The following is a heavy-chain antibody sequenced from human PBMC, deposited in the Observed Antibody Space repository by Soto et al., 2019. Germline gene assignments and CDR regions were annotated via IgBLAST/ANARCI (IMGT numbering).Heavy chain of an antibody. J-gene: IGHJ5*02. CDR1: GGSFNNYC. CDR3: ARGDYGQYDAYNWFDP. Sequence: QVRLQQWGAGLVRPSETLSLTCAVYGGSFNNYCWSWIRQPPGKGLEWIGVVCPGGRTNYSPTLKREVIIGVEGGKNQFSLGLTSVTVADTAVYYCARGDYGQYDAYNWFDPWGQGNLVIVAS. CDR2: VCPGGRT. V-gene: IGHV4-34*02. D-gene: IGHD3-10*01.